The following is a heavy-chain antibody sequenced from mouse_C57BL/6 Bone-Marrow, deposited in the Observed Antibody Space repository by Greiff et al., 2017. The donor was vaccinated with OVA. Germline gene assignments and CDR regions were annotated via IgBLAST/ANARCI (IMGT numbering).Heavy chain of an antibody. Sequence: QVQLQQSGPELVKPGASVKISCKASGYSFTSYYIHWVKQRPGQGLEWIGWIYPGSGNTKYNEKFKGKATLTADTSSSTAYMQLSSLTSEDSAVYYCARLYYGTYWYVDVWGTGTTVTVSS. CDR3: ARLYYGTYWYVDV. V-gene: IGHV1-66*01. CDR1: GYSFTSYY. CDR2: IYPGSGNT. J-gene: IGHJ1*03. D-gene: IGHD1-1*01.